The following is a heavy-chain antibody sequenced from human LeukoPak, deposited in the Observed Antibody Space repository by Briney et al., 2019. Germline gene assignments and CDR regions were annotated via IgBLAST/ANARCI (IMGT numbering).Heavy chain of an antibody. J-gene: IGHJ5*02. D-gene: IGHD1/OR15-1a*01. CDR2: MNPNSGNT. CDR3: ARENKNWFDP. CDR1: GGTFSSYA. Sequence: ASVTVSCKASGGTFSSYAISWVRQAAGQGLEWMGWMNPNSGNTGYAQKFQGRVTITRNTSISTAYMELSSLRSEDTAVYYCARENKNWFDPWGQGTLVTVSS. V-gene: IGHV1-8*03.